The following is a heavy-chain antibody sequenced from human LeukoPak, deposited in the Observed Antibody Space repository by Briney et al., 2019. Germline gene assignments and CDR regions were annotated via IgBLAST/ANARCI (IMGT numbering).Heavy chain of an antibody. CDR1: GGSISSSSYY. J-gene: IGHJ4*02. CDR3: ARDIVGYSYSFNSFDY. CDR2: IYYSGST. V-gene: IGHV4-39*02. D-gene: IGHD5-18*01. Sequence: SETLSLTCTVSGGSISSSSYYWGWIRQPPGKGLEWIGSIYYSGSTYYNPSLKSRVTISVDTSKNQFSLQLNSVTPEDTAVYYCARDIVGYSYSFNSFDYWGQGTLVTVSS.